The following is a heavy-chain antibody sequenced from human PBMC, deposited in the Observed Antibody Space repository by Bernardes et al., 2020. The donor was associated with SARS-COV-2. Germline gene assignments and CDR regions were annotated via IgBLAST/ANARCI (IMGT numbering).Heavy chain of an antibody. Sequence: GGSLRLSCAASGFTFSSYWMSWVRQAPGKGLEWVANIKQDGSEKYYMDSMKGRFTISRDNSKNTLYLQMNSLRAEDTAVYYCARDRGEGLLWFGELLISGALDIWGQGTTVTV. CDR3: ARDRGEGLLWFGELLISGALDI. D-gene: IGHD3-10*01. CDR2: IKQDGSEK. J-gene: IGHJ3*02. V-gene: IGHV3-7*01. CDR1: GFTFSSYW.